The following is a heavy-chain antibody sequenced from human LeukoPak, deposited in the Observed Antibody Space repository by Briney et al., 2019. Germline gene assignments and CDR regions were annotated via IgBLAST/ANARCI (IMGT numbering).Heavy chain of an antibody. D-gene: IGHD6-13*01. J-gene: IGHJ4*02. CDR3: AREGSSSWYVPFDY. V-gene: IGHV1-46*01. CDR2: ISPSGST. CDR1: GYISSNYY. Sequence: ASVKVSCKASGYISSNYYIHWVRQAPGQGLEWMGEISPSGSTSYAQKFQGRVTITTDESTSTAYMELSSLRSEDTAVYYCAREGSSSWYVPFDYWGQGTLVTVSS.